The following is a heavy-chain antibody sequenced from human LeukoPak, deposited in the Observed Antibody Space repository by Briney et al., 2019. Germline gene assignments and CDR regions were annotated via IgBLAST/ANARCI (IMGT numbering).Heavy chain of an antibody. D-gene: IGHD2-15*01. CDR3: ARDAYCSGGSYYHFDC. CDR2: IWNDGSNK. CDR1: GFTFSYCG. J-gene: IGHJ4*02. V-gene: IGHV3-33*01. Sequence: GGSLRLSCAASGFTFSYCGMHWVPQTPDKGLQGWVVIWNDGSNKYYADSVKGRFTISRDNSKNTLSLQMNSLRAEDTAVYYCARDAYCSGGSYYHFDCWGQGTLVTVSS.